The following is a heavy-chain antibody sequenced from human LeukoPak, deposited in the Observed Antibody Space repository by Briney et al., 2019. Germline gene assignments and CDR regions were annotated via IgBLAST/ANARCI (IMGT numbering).Heavy chain of an antibody. V-gene: IGHV3-23*01. CDR1: GFXFPSYV. CDR3: AKRGAAAGGGTYFDY. D-gene: IGHD6-13*01. CDR2: ITASGVGT. Sequence: GGSLRLSCAASGFXFPSYVMYWVRQAPGKGLEWVSAITASGVGTYYADSVKGRFTISRDNSKNTLYLQMNSLRGEDTALYYCAKRGAAAGGGTYFDYWGQGTLVTVSS. J-gene: IGHJ4*02.